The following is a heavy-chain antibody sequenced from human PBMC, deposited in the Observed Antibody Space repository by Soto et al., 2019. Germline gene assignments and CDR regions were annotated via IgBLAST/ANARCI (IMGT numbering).Heavy chain of an antibody. CDR1: GFTFTSSA. CDR3: AADLSAYDILTGYERARSWFDP. J-gene: IGHJ5*02. CDR2: IVVGSGNT. Sequence: ASVKVSCKASGFTFTSSAMQWVRQARGQRLEWIGWIVVGSGNTNYAQKFQERVTITRDMSTSTAYMELSSLRSEDTAVYYCAADLSAYDILTGYERARSWFDPWGQGTLVTAPQ. D-gene: IGHD3-9*01. V-gene: IGHV1-58*02.